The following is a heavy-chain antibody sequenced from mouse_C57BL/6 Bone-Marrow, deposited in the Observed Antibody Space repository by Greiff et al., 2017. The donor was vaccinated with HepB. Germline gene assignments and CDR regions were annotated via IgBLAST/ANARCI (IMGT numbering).Heavy chain of an antibody. CDR3: ARQTEGGSSYELGY. CDR1: GFTFSDYY. D-gene: IGHD1-1*01. V-gene: IGHV5-12*01. CDR2: ISNGGGST. J-gene: IGHJ2*01. Sequence: EVKLQESGGGLVQPGGSLKLSCAASGFTFSDYYMYWVRQTPEKRLEWVAYISNGGGSTYYPDTVKGRFTISRDNAKNTLYLQMSRLKSEDTAMYYCARQTEGGSSYELGYWGQGTTLTVSS.